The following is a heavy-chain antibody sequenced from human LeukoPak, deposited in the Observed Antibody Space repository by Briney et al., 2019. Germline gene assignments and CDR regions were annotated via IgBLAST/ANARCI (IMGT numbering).Heavy chain of an antibody. J-gene: IGHJ4*02. Sequence: GSLRLSCAASGFTFSSYAMSWVRQAPGKGLEWVSAISGSGGSTYYADSVKGRFTISRDNSKNTLYLQMNSLRAEDTAVYYCAKSGDSSSWYFYYFDYWGQGTLVTVSS. D-gene: IGHD6-13*01. V-gene: IGHV3-23*01. CDR1: GFTFSSYA. CDR2: ISGSGGST. CDR3: AKSGDSSSWYFYYFDY.